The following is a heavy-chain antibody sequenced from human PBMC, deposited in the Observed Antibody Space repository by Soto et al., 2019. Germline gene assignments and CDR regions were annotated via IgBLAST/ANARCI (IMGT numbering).Heavy chain of an antibody. J-gene: IGHJ6*02. Sequence: GGSLRLSCAASGFTFSSYAMSWVRQAPGKGLEWVSAISGSGGSTYYADSVKGRFTISRDNSKNTLYLQMNSLRAEDTAVYYCAKGWEVGATRPADYYYYGMDVWGQGTTVTVSS. D-gene: IGHD1-26*01. V-gene: IGHV3-23*01. CDR2: ISGSGGST. CDR3: AKGWEVGATRPADYYYYGMDV. CDR1: GFTFSSYA.